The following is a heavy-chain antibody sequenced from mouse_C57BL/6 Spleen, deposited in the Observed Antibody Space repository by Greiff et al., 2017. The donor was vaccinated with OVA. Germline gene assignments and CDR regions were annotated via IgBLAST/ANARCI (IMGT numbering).Heavy chain of an antibody. CDR3: ARSYDYDGYFDY. CDR1: GYTFTSYW. D-gene: IGHD2-4*01. J-gene: IGHJ2*01. Sequence: QVQLQQSGAELVRPGSSVKLSCKASGYTFTSYWMDWVKQRPGQGLEWIGNIYPSDSETHYNQKFKDKATLTVDKSSSTAYMQLSSLTSEDSAVYYCARSYDYDGYFDYWGQGTTLTVSS. V-gene: IGHV1-61*01. CDR2: IYPSDSET.